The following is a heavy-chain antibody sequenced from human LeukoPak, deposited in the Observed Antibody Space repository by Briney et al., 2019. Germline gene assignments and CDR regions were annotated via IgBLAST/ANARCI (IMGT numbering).Heavy chain of an antibody. CDR3: ARGGELGSVHYYYMDV. D-gene: IGHD1-26*01. V-gene: IGHV1-46*01. CDR2: INPSGGST. J-gene: IGHJ6*03. CDR1: GYTFTSYY. Sequence: ASVKVSCKTSGYTFTSYYMHWVRQAPGQGLEWMGIINPSGGSTKYAQKFQGRITMTRDKSTSTVYMDLSSLRFEDTAVYSCARGGELGSVHYYYMDVWGKGPRSPSP.